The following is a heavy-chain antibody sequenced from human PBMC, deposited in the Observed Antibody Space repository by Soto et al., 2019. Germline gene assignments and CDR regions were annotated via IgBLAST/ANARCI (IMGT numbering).Heavy chain of an antibody. CDR3: ARGLKSGGDY. J-gene: IGHJ4*02. D-gene: IGHD3-16*01. Sequence: SETLSLTCAVYGGSFSGYYWSWIRQPPGKGLEWIGEINHSGSTNYNPSLKSRVTISVDTTRNQFSRKLSSVTAADTAVYYCARGLKSGGDYWGQGTLVTVSS. CDR2: INHSGST. CDR1: GGSFSGYY. V-gene: IGHV4-34*01.